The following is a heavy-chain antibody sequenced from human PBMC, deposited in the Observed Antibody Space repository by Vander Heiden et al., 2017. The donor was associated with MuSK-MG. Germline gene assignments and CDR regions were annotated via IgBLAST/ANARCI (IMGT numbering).Heavy chain of an antibody. CDR1: GFTFSSYW. V-gene: IGHV3-7*01. CDR3: ARSSGYELPYYYYMDV. J-gene: IGHJ6*03. D-gene: IGHD5-12*01. Sequence: EVQLVESGGGLVQPGGSLRLSCAASGFTFSSYWMSWVRQAPGKGLEWVANIKQDGSEKYYVDSVKGRFTISRDNAKNSLYLQMNSLRAEDTAVYYCARSSGYELPYYYYMDVWGQGTTVTVSS. CDR2: IKQDGSEK.